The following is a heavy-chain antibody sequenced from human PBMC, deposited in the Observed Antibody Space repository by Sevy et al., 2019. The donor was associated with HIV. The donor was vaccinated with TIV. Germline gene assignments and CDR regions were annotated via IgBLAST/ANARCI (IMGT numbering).Heavy chain of an antibody. J-gene: IGHJ6*02. V-gene: IGHV3-30*02. CDR2: IHYKGSDK. D-gene: IGHD6-19*01. CDR1: GFIFSSFG. CDR3: AKDYSTGWYGYYYGIDV. Sequence: GGSLRVSCAASGFIFSSFGMHWVRQAPGKGLEWVAFIHYKGSDKYYADAVKGRYTISRDNSKNTVYLQMSSLRAEDTAVYYCAKDYSTGWYGYYYGIDVRGQGTTVTVSS.